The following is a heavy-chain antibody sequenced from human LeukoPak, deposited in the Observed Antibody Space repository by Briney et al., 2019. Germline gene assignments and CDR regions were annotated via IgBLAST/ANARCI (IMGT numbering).Heavy chain of an antibody. CDR1: GGSFSGYY. Sequence: SSETLSLTCAVYGGSFSGYYWSWIRQPPGKGLEWIGEINHSGSTNYNPSLKNRVTISVDTSKNQFSLRLSSVTAADTAVYYCARVVQGFDDFEIWGQGTMVTVSP. V-gene: IGHV4-34*01. CDR3: ARVVQGFDDFEI. D-gene: IGHD2-2*01. CDR2: INHSGST. J-gene: IGHJ3*02.